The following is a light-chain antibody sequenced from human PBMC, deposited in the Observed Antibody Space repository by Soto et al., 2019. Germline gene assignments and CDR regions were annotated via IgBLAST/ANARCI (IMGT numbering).Light chain of an antibody. Sequence: QSVLTQSSSASASLGSSVKLTCTLSSGHSSYIIAWHQQQPGKAPRYLMKLEGSGSYNKGSGVPDRFSGSSSGADRYLTISNLQFEDEADYYCVTWDSNPGVFGGGTQLTVL. CDR1: SGHSSYI. CDR2: LEGSGSY. J-gene: IGLJ3*02. V-gene: IGLV4-60*02. CDR3: VTWDSNPGV.